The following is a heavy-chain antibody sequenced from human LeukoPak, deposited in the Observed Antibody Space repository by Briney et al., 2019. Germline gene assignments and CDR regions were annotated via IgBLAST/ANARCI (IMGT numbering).Heavy chain of an antibody. CDR2: IYYSGST. D-gene: IGHD2-15*01. CDR1: GGSISSYY. V-gene: IGHV4-59*08. Sequence: SETLSLTCTVSGGSISSYYWSWIRQPPGKGLEWIGYIYYSGSTYYNPSLKSRVTISVDTSKNQFSLKLSSVTAADTAVYYCARGSRAFRHAFDIWGQGTMVTVSS. CDR3: ARGSRAFRHAFDI. J-gene: IGHJ3*02.